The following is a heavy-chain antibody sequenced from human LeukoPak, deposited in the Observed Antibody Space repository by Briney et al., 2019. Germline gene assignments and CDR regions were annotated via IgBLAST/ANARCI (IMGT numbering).Heavy chain of an antibody. J-gene: IGHJ6*02. CDR3: ASPYPHYGTYYYYGMDV. CDR1: GFTLSSYW. Sequence: GGSLRLSCAASGFTLSSYWMHWVRQAPGKGLVWVTRINSDGSSTSYADSVKGRFTISRDNAKNTLYLQMNSLRAEDTAVYYCASPYPHYGTYYYYGMDVWGQGTTVTVSS. CDR2: INSDGSST. D-gene: IGHD4-17*01. V-gene: IGHV3-74*01.